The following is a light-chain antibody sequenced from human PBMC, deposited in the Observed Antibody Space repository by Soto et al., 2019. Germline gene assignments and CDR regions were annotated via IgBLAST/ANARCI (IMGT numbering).Light chain of an antibody. J-gene: IGLJ2*01. Sequence: QSVLTQPASVSGSPGQSITISCTGTSSDVGSYNLVSWYQQHPGKAPKLMIYEGSKRPSGVSNRSSGSKSGNTASLTISGLQAEDEADYYCCSYAGSSTFDVVFGGGTKLTVL. CDR3: CSYAGSSTFDVV. CDR2: EGS. V-gene: IGLV2-23*03. CDR1: SSDVGSYNL.